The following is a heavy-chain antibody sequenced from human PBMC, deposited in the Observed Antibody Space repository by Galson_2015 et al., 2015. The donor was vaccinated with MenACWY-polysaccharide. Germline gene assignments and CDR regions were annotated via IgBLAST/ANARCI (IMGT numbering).Heavy chain of an antibody. CDR3: AEGVSSSAYTPIES. D-gene: IGHD3-22*01. CDR1: GFTFSNCA. Sequence: SLRLSCAASGFTFSNCAMSWGRQAPGKGLEWVSVISASGAETYYVDSVKGRFTISRDSSKNTLHLQMSSLGADDSAVYYCAEGVSSSAYTPIESWGQGTLVTVSS. V-gene: IGHV3-23*01. J-gene: IGHJ4*02. CDR2: ISASGAET.